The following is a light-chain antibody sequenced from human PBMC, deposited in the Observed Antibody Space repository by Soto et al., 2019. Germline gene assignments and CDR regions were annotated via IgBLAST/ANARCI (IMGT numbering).Light chain of an antibody. CDR2: GAS. Sequence: EILLTQSPATLSVSPGERATLSCRASQSVSSNLAWYQQKPGQAPRLLIYGASTRATGIPARFSGGGSGTDFILTISSLEPEDFAVYYCQQRTNWLTFGGGTKVDI. CDR1: QSVSSN. V-gene: IGKV3-11*01. CDR3: QQRTNWLT. J-gene: IGKJ4*01.